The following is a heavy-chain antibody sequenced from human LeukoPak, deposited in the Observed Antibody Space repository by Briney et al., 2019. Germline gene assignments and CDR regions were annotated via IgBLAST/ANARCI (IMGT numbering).Heavy chain of an antibody. CDR1: GYTFTSYG. V-gene: IGHV1-46*01. J-gene: IGHJ5*02. Sequence: ASVKVSCKASGYTFTSYGISCVRQTPGQGLEWMGLINPTGGSTGYAQKFQGRVTMTRDMSTSTDYMELSSLRSEDTAIYYCARDNSVGDNAWWFDPWGQGTLVTVSS. CDR3: ARDNSVGDNAWWFDP. D-gene: IGHD1-26*01. CDR2: INPTGGST.